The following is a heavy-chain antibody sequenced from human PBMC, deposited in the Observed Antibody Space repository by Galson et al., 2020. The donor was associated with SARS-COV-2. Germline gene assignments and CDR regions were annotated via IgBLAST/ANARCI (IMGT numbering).Heavy chain of an antibody. D-gene: IGHD3-16*01. CDR1: AFTFLRSW. CDR3: ARVISWGWFDP. Sequence: PGGSLRPPCPASAFTFLRSWMRWVRQAPGNGPAWVANIKQDGSDKYYVDTVKDRFTISRDNAQNFLDLQMNSLRAEDTAMYYCARVISWGWFDPWGQGALVTVSS. CDR2: IKQDGSDK. V-gene: IGHV3-7*03. J-gene: IGHJ5*02.